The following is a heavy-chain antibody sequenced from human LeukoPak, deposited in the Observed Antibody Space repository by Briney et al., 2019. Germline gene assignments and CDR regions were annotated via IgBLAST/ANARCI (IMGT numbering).Heavy chain of an antibody. D-gene: IGHD6-19*01. Sequence: GGSLRLSCAHSGYTFSIYRMSCVRHAPGERVEWGANIKQDGSEKYYVDSVKGRFTISRDNAKNSLYLQMNSLRAEDTAVYYCARDRGIAVAAPYYYYMDVWGKGTTVTVSS. V-gene: IGHV3-7*01. CDR3: ARDRGIAVAAPYYYYMDV. CDR1: GYTFSIYR. CDR2: IKQDGSEK. J-gene: IGHJ6*03.